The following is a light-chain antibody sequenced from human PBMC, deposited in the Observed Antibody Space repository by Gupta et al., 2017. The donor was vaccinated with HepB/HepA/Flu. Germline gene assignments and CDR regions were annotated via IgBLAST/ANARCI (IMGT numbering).Light chain of an antibody. CDR2: AAT. CDR3: QQDDALPWE. Sequence: ETLLTQSPDTLSLSPGERATLSCRARQYIIGDFLVWYQQKPGQAPRLLLYAATRAATGVPDRFSGSGSGTDFTLTINRLEPEDFAVYYCQQDDALPWEFGQGTRVEMK. CDR1: QYIIGDF. V-gene: IGKV3-20*01. J-gene: IGKJ1*01.